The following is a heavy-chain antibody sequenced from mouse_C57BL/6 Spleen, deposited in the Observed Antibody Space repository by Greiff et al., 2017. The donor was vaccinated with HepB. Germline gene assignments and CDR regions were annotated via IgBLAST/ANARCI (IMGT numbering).Heavy chain of an antibody. D-gene: IGHD4-1*01. V-gene: IGHV3-1*01. J-gene: IGHJ1*03. CDR1: GYSITSGYD. CDR2: ISYSGST. Sequence: DVKLVESGPGMVKPSQSLSLTCTVTGYSITSGYDWHWIRHFPGNKLEWMGYISYSGSTNYNPSLKSRISITHDTSKNHFFLKLNSVTTEDTATYYCAREGLGRRYFDVWGTGTTVTVSS. CDR3: AREGLGRRYFDV.